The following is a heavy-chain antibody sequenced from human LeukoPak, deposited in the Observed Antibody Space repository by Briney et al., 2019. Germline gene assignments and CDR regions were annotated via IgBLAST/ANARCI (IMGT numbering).Heavy chain of an antibody. J-gene: IGHJ2*01. CDR2: INPKNGGT. V-gene: IGHV1-2*02. Sequence: VASVKVSCKASGFTFTGYYIHWVRQAPGQGLEWMGWINPKNGGTNYAQKFQGRVTMTRDTSISTAYMELSSLRSEDTAVYYCARGFREVYAIPKDRWYFDLWGRGTLVTVSS. D-gene: IGHD2-8*01. CDR3: ARGFREVYAIPKDRWYFDL. CDR1: GFTFTGYY.